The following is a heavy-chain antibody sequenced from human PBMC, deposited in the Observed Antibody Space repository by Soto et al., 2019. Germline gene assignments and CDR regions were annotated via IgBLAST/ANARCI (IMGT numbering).Heavy chain of an antibody. V-gene: IGHV4-4*02. CDR1: GGTIRSPDW. Sequence: SETLSLTCGVSGGTIRSPDWWTWVRQPPGKGLGWIGEIFQSGGTNYTPSLESRVTISVDKSKNQFSLTLTSVTAADTAVYFCARGRGRYSSGWSWFDPWGQGILVTVSS. D-gene: IGHD6-19*01. CDR3: ARGRGRYSSGWSWFDP. J-gene: IGHJ5*02. CDR2: IFQSGGT.